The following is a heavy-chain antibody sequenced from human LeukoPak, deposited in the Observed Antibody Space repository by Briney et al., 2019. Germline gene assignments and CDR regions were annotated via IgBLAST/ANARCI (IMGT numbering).Heavy chain of an antibody. CDR1: GGTFSSYA. Sequence: SVKVSCKASGGTFSSYAISWVRQAPGQGLEWMGGIIPIFGTANYAQKFQGRVTITADESTSTAYVELSSLRSEDTAVYYCARDHRRLRSLDYWGQGTLVTVSS. D-gene: IGHD5-12*01. CDR2: IIPIFGTA. J-gene: IGHJ4*02. V-gene: IGHV1-69*13. CDR3: ARDHRRLRSLDY.